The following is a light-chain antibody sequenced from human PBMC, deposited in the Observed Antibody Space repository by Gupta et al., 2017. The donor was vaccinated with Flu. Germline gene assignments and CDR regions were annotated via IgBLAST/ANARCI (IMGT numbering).Light chain of an antibody. CDR2: GAS. J-gene: IGKJ2*01. CDR1: QTVRRRR. Sequence: TPVTLSLSPGERATLSCRASQTVRRRRLAWYQQKPGQAPRLIIHGASNRAAGIPDRFSGSGSGTDFTLTISRVEPEEFAVYYCQQYTVSPHTLGEGTKVEIK. CDR3: QQYTVSPHT. V-gene: IGKV3-20*01.